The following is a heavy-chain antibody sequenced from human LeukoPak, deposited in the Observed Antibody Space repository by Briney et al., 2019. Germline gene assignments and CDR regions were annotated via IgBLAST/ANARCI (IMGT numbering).Heavy chain of an antibody. Sequence: GESLQISCKGSGYSFTSYWIGWVRQMPGKGLEWMGIIYPGDSEIRYSPSFHGQVTISADKSISTAYLQWSSLKASDTAMYYCARPLHNSGWYELDYWGQGTLVTVSS. CDR1: GYSFTSYW. CDR2: IYPGDSEI. J-gene: IGHJ4*02. D-gene: IGHD6-19*01. CDR3: ARPLHNSGWYELDY. V-gene: IGHV5-51*01.